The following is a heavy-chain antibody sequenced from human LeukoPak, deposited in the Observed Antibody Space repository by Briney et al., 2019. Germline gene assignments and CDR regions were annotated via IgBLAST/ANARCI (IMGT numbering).Heavy chain of an antibody. CDR2: INSDGSST. J-gene: IGHJ6*03. CDR1: GFTFSSYW. V-gene: IGHV3-74*01. D-gene: IGHD3-9*01. Sequence: GGSLRLSCAASGFTFSSYWMHWVRQAPGKGLVWVSRINSDGSSTSYADSVKGRFTISRDNSKNTLYLQMNSLRAEDTAVYYCARGAVRFSYYDILTGYSYYYYMDVWGKGTTVTVSS. CDR3: ARGAVRFSYYDILTGYSYYYYMDV.